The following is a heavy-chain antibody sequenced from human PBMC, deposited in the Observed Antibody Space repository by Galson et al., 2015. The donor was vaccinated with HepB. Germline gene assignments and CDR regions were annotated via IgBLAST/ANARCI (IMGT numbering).Heavy chain of an antibody. D-gene: IGHD6-19*01. V-gene: IGHV3-23*01. J-gene: IGHJ4*02. CDR1: GFIFSNYA. Sequence: SLRLSCAASGFIFSNYAMSWVRQAPGKGLEWVSAISSGDSTYYADSVKGRFTISRDNSKNTLYLQMNSLRAEDTAVYYCAKTVYSSGRYDFDYWGQGTLVTVSS. CDR2: ISSGDST. CDR3: AKTVYSSGRYDFDY.